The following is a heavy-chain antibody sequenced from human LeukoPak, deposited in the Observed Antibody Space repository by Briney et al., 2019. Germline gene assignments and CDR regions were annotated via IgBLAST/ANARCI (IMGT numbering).Heavy chain of an antibody. J-gene: IGHJ4*02. CDR1: GFTFSDYG. V-gene: IGHV3-21*01. Sequence: PGTSLRLSCEASGFTFSDYGMHWVRQAPGKGLEWVSSISSSSSYIYYADSVKGRFTISRDNAKNSLYLQMNSLRAEDTAVYYCARGKYSSSWDPSSDYWGQGTLVTVSS. CDR3: ARGKYSSSWDPSSDY. CDR2: ISSSSSYI. D-gene: IGHD6-13*01.